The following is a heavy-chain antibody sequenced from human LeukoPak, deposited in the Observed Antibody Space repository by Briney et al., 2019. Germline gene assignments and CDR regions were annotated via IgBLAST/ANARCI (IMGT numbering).Heavy chain of an antibody. D-gene: IGHD5-24*01. J-gene: IGHJ4*02. Sequence: KSSETLSLTCAVSGGSISRTTYYWGWIRQPPGKGLEWIGSIYYSGSTHYNPSLKSRVTLSVDTSKNQFSLNLTSVTAADTAVYYCARHNEMANLNPFDYWGQGTLVTVSS. CDR3: ARHNEMANLNPFDY. CDR1: GGSISRTTYY. CDR2: IYYSGST. V-gene: IGHV4-39*01.